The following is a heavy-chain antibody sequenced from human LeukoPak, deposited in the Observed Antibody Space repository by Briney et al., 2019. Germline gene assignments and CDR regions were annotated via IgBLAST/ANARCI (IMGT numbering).Heavy chain of an antibody. CDR1: GGSFSGYY. Sequence: SETLSLTCAVYGGSFSGYYWSWIRQPPGKGLEWIGEINHSGSTNYNPSLKSRVTISVDTSKNRFSLKLSSVTAADTAVYYCARDYRVGYYYYYGMDVWGQGTTVTASS. D-gene: IGHD1-26*01. J-gene: IGHJ6*02. CDR2: INHSGST. V-gene: IGHV4-34*01. CDR3: ARDYRVGYYYYYGMDV.